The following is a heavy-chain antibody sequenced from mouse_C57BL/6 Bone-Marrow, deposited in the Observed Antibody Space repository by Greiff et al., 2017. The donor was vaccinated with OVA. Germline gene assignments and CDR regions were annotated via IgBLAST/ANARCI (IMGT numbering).Heavy chain of an antibody. CDR1: GFTFSDYY. CDR2: INYDGSST. Sequence: EVQVVESEGGLVQPGSSMKLSCTASGFTFSDYYMAWVRQVPGKGLEWVAIINYDGSSTSYLDSLKSRFILSRDNATNILYLQMSSLKSEDTATYYCARGGWAICGAFAYWDQGTLVTVSA. D-gene: IGHD3-1*01. V-gene: IGHV5-16*01. J-gene: IGHJ3*01. CDR3: ARGGWAICGAFAY.